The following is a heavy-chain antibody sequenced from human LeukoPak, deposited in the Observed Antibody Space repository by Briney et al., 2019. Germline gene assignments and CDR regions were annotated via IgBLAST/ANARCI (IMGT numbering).Heavy chain of an antibody. CDR1: GYSFTNYW. CDR3: ARQRFTMRAYAGNWFDP. V-gene: IGHV5-51*01. CDR2: IYPGDSDT. J-gene: IGHJ5*02. D-gene: IGHD3-10*01. Sequence: PGESLKNSCKGSGYSFTNYWIGWVRQMPGKGLEWMGIIYPGDSDTRYSPSFQDQVTISADESISTAYLQWSSLKASDTAMYYCARQRFTMRAYAGNWFDPWGQGTLVTVSS.